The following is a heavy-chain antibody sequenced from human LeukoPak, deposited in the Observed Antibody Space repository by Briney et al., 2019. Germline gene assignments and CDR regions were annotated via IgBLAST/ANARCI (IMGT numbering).Heavy chain of an antibody. D-gene: IGHD5-18*01. CDR2: IYYSGST. CDR1: GCSISSYY. V-gene: IGHV4-59*08. Sequence: SETLSLTCTVSGCSISSYYWSWIRQPPGKGLEWIGYIYYSGSTSYKPSLKSRVTISVDTSKNQFSLKLSSVTAADTAVYYCARLLGYHFDYWGQGTLVTVSS. CDR3: ARLLGYHFDY. J-gene: IGHJ4*02.